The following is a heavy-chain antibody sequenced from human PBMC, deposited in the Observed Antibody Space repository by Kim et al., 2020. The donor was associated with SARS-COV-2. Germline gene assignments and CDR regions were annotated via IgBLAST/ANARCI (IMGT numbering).Heavy chain of an antibody. J-gene: IGHJ4*02. CDR3: AKDRAAAAGTGQFDY. Sequence: ADSGKGRFTISRDSSQSTVYLQVNSLRGEDTAIYYCAKDRAAAAGTGQFDYWGQGSLVTVSS. V-gene: IGHV3-23*01. D-gene: IGHD6-13*01.